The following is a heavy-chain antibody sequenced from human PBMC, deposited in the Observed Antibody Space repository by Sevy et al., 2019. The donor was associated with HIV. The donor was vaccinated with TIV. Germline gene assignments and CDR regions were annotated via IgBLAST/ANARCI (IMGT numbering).Heavy chain of an antibody. Sequence: SETLSLTCAVSHYSIRSAYQWGWIRQSPGKGLEWIGSIYPRGSAWYYPSLKSRLSISVDMSKNQFSLKLRSVTAADAAVYYCVEDKNDYGGSYLESWGPGTLVTVSS. CDR2: IYPRGSA. D-gene: IGHD4-17*01. V-gene: IGHV4-38-2*01. CDR1: HYSIRSAYQ. CDR3: VEDKNDYGGSYLES. J-gene: IGHJ4*02.